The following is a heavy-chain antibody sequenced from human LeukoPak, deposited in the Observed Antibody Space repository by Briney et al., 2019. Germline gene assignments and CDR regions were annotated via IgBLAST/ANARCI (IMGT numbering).Heavy chain of an antibody. CDR1: GFTFDNYA. CDR3: ARGLSGYSSSLGY. D-gene: IGHD6-6*01. V-gene: IGHV3-9*01. Sequence: GGSLRLSCAASGFTFDNYAMHWVRQAPGKGLEWVSYINWNSGSIDYADSVKGRFTISRDNAKNTLYLQMNSLRAEDTAVYYCARGLSGYSSSLGYWGQGTLVTVSS. J-gene: IGHJ4*02. CDR2: INWNSGSI.